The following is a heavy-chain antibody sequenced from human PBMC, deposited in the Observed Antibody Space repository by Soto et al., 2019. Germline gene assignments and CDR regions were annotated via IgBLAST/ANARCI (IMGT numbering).Heavy chain of an antibody. CDR2: VWYNGINK. V-gene: IGHV3-33*01. CDR3: AGARGDWYFDL. Sequence: QAQLVESGGGVVQPGRSLRLSCAASGFTFSNYGMHWVRQAPGEGLEWVAVVWYNGINKYYADSVKGRFIVSRDNSKNTLYLQMDSLRAEDTGLYFCAGARGDWYFDLWGRGTLVTVSS. J-gene: IGHJ2*01. D-gene: IGHD3-16*01. CDR1: GFTFSNYG.